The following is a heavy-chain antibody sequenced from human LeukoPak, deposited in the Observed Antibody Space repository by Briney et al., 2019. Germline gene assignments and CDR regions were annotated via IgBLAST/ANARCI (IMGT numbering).Heavy chain of an antibody. CDR1: GYTFTGYY. V-gene: IGHV1-2*02. Sequence: ASVKVSCKASGYTFTGYYMHWVRQAPGQGLEWMGWINPNSGGTNYAQTFQGRVTMTRDTSISTAYMEMSRLRSDDTAVYYCARVRSEWFGEYLDAFDIWGQGTMVTVSS. D-gene: IGHD3-10*01. CDR2: INPNSGGT. J-gene: IGHJ3*02. CDR3: ARVRSEWFGEYLDAFDI.